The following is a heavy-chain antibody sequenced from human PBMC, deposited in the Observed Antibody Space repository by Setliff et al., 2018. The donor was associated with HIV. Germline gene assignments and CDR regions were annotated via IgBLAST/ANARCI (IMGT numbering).Heavy chain of an antibody. CDR2: IHYDEKT. CDR1: GDSASNSRYY. Sequence: SETLSLTCTVSGDSASNSRYYWAWIRQPPGKGLEYIGSIHYDEKTYYNPSLQSRLTISLNTSKNQFSLKLSSVTAADAAVYYCASRVYYYGSSGYLREEGFDPWGQGTLVTVSS. J-gene: IGHJ5*02. D-gene: IGHD3-22*01. CDR3: ASRVYYYGSSGYLREEGFDP. V-gene: IGHV4-39*01.